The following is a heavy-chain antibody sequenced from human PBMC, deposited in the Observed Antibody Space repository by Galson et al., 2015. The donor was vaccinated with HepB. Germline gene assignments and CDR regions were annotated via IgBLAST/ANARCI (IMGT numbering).Heavy chain of an antibody. CDR2: ITPTGGSV. CDR3: ARTDGVRKRPFDY. D-gene: IGHD1-14*01. CDR1: GYTFTSYY. Sequence: SVKVSCKASGYTFTSYYIHWVRQAPGQGLEWMGIITPTGGSVSYAPKFQGRVTMTRDASTGPVYMELSSLTSEDTGVYYCARTDGVRKRPFDYWGQGTLVIASS. J-gene: IGHJ4*02. V-gene: IGHV1-46*01.